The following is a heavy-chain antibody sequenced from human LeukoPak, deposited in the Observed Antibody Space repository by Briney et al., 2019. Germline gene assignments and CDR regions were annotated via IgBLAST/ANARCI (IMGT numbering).Heavy chain of an antibody. CDR2: IHYSGST. V-gene: IGHV4-59*11. J-gene: IGHJ4*02. CDR1: GASISSHY. CDR3: ATTSGTSPIDS. Sequence: SSEALSLTCSVSGASISSHYWTWIRQPPGKGLEWIGYIHYSGSTNSNPSLQSRVTISVDTSRNQFSLKLSSVTAADTAVYYCATTSGTSPIDSWGQGTLVTVSS.